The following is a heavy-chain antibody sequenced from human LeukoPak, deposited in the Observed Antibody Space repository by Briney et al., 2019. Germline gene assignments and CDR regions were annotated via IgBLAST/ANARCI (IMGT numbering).Heavy chain of an antibody. J-gene: IGHJ5*02. CDR1: GYTFTSYG. V-gene: IGHV1-18*01. CDR3: ARSDGPTLAYCGGDCEHWVWFDP. CDR2: ISAYNGNT. D-gene: IGHD2-21*02. Sequence: ASVTVSCKASGYTFTSYGISWVRQAPGQGLEGMGWISAYNGNTNYAQKLQGRVTMTTDTSTSTAYMELRSLRCDDTAVYYCARSDGPTLAYCGGDCEHWVWFDPWGQGTLVTVSS.